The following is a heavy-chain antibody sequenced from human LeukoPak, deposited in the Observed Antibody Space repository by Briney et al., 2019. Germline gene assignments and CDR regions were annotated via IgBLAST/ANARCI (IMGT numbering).Heavy chain of an antibody. CDR1: GFTVSSNS. V-gene: IGHV3-53*01. CDR2: IYSDNT. J-gene: IGHJ4*02. CDR3: ARDLGIAARPYYFDY. Sequence: GGSLRLSCTVSGFTVSSNSMSWVRQAPGKGLEWVSFIYSDNTHYSDSVKGRFTISRDNSKNTLYLQMNSLRAEDTAVYYCARDLGIAARPYYFDYWGQGTLVTVSS. D-gene: IGHD6-6*01.